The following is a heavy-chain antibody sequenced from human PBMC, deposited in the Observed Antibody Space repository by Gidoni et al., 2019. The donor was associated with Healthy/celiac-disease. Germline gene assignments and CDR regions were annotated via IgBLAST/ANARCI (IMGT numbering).Heavy chain of an antibody. CDR3: ASVMGDYDFWSGYYTRWFDP. Sequence: QVQLVESGGGLVKPGGSLRLSCAASGFTFSDYYMTWIRQAPGKGLAWVSYISSSGSTIYYADSVKGRFTISRDNAKNSLYLQMNSLRAEDTAVYYCASVMGDYDFWSGYYTRWFDPWGQGTLVTVSS. J-gene: IGHJ5*02. CDR2: ISSSGSTI. V-gene: IGHV3-11*01. D-gene: IGHD3-3*01. CDR1: GFTFSDYY.